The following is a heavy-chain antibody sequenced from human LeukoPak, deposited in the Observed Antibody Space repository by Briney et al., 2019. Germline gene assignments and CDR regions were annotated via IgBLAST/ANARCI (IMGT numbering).Heavy chain of an antibody. CDR3: AIPKGWYSGSST. CDR1: TDTFTSYY. J-gene: IGHJ4*02. CDR2: INPSGGST. D-gene: IGHD1-26*01. V-gene: IGHV1-46*01. Sequence: GASVKVSCKASTDTFTSYYIHWVRQAPGQGLEWMGIINPSGGSTSYAQKFQGRVTMTRDTSTSTVYMELSSLRSEDTAVYYCAIPKGWYSGSSTWGKGTLVTVSS.